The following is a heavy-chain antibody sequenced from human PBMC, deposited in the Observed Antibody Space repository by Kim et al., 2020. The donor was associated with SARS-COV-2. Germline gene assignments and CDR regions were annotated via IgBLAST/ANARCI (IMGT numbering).Heavy chain of an antibody. CDR1: GFTFSSYW. J-gene: IGHJ6*02. CDR3: AREGGDRVLFDYYYYGMDV. V-gene: IGHV3-7*01. Sequence: GGSLRLSCAASGFTFSSYWMSWVRQAPGKGLEWVANINQDGSEKYYVDSVKGRFTISRDNAKNSLYLQMNSLRAEDTAVFYCAREGGDRVLFDYYYYGMDVWGQGTTVTVSS. D-gene: IGHD3-16*01. CDR2: INQDGSEK.